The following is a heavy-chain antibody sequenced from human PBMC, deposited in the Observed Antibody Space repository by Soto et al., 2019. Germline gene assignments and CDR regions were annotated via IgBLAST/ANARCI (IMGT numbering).Heavy chain of an antibody. Sequence: QVQLVQTGAEVKKPGASVKVSCKASGYTFSTYGFSWVRQAPGQGLEWMGWIGADNGDTNYAQNFQGRVTITTATSTTKSYMEVRSLTSDDTAVYFCARDWKGAEGFEPWGQGTLVTVSS. CDR3: ARDWKGAEGFEP. CDR2: IGADNGDT. CDR1: GYTFSTYG. J-gene: IGHJ5*02. V-gene: IGHV1-18*01. D-gene: IGHD1-1*01.